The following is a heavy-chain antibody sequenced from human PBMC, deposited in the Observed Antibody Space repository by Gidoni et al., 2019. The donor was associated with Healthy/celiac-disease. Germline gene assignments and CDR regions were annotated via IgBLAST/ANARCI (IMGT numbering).Heavy chain of an antibody. J-gene: IGHJ4*02. CDR2: ISGSGGST. Sequence: EVQLLESGGGLVQPGGSLRLSCAASGFTFSSYAMSWVRQAPGKGLEWVSAISGSGGSTYYADSVKGRFTISRDNSKNTLYLQMNSLRAEDTAVYYCAKDSGRVIVPADYFDYWGQGTLVTVSS. V-gene: IGHV3-23*01. CDR3: AKDSGRVIVPADYFDY. CDR1: GFTFSSYA. D-gene: IGHD2-2*01.